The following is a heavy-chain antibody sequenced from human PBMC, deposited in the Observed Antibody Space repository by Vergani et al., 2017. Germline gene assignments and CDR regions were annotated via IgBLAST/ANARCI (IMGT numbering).Heavy chain of an antibody. CDR2: IRSDESRR. J-gene: IGHJ4*02. D-gene: IGHD2-15*01. CDR1: GFTFNSYR. V-gene: IGHV3-30*02. CDR3: AKEGGGYCSGGTCYPEY. Sequence: QVQLVESGGGVVQPGGSLRLSCAASGFTFNSYRMHWVRQAPGKGLGWVASIRSDESRRYYGDSMEGPFTISRDNSKNTLYLQMKSLRPEDTAVYYCAKEGGGYCSGGTCYPEYWGQGTLVIVSS.